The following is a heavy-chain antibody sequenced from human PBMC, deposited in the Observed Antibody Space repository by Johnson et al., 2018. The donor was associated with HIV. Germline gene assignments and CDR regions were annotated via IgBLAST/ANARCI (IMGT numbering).Heavy chain of an antibody. D-gene: IGHD3-22*01. CDR2: IWYDGSNK. CDR3: AKGDYYDSRAAFDI. J-gene: IGHJ3*02. V-gene: IGHV3-33*06. Sequence: QVQLVESGGGVVQPGRALRLSCAASGFTFNYYGMHWVRQAPGKGLEWVAVIWYDGSNKYYADSVKGRFTISRDNSKNTLYLQMNSLRVEDTAVYYCAKGDYYDSRAAFDIWGQGTMVTVSS. CDR1: GFTFNYYG.